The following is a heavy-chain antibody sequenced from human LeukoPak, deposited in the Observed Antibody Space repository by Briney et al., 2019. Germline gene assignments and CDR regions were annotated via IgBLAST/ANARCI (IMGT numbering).Heavy chain of an antibody. V-gene: IGHV3-21*06. CDR1: GFTFSSCS. D-gene: IGHD1-26*01. CDR3: ARASGGSYGDFDL. CDR2: ISSGSSYI. Sequence: GGSLRLSCAASGFTFSSCSMNWVRQAPGKGLEWVSSISSGSSYIYYADSVKGRFTISRDNAKNSLYLQMISLRAEDPALYYCARASGGSYGDFDLWGRGTLVTVSS. J-gene: IGHJ2*01.